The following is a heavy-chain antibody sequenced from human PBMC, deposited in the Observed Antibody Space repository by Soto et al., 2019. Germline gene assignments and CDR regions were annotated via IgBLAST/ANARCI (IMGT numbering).Heavy chain of an antibody. CDR3: ARASDDSSYYFDY. D-gene: IGHD3-9*01. CDR1: GGSFNRHT. CDR2: IIPIFGTA. J-gene: IGHJ4*02. Sequence: QVQLVQSGAEVRKPGSSVRVSCKASGGSFNRHTISWVRQAPGQGLEWMGGIIPIFGTANHAQKFQGRVTIIADESTSTVYMELSSLRSDDTAVYYCARASDDSSYYFDYWGQGTLVTVSS. V-gene: IGHV1-69*01.